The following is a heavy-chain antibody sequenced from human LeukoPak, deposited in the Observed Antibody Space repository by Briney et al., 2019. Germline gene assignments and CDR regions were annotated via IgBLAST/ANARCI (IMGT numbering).Heavy chain of an antibody. D-gene: IGHD2/OR15-2a*01. CDR2: ISWNSGII. CDR1: GFTFDDYA. CDR3: AKDRGSHDKSTWRTFDY. Sequence: PGGSLRLSCAASGFTFDDYAMHWVRQAPGKGLEWVSTISWNSGIIGYADSVKGRFTISRDNAKNSLYLQMNSLSPDDTAIYYCAKDRGSHDKSTWRTFDYWGRGPLVTVSS. V-gene: IGHV3-9*01. J-gene: IGHJ4*02.